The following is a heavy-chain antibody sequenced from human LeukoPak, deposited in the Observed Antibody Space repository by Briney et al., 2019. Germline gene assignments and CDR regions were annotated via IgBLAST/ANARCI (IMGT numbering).Heavy chain of an antibody. CDR2: ISTNNGDT. Sequence: ASVKVSCKASGYTSTSNGISWVRQAPGQGLEWMGWISTNNGDTKYGKKFQGRVIMTTDTSTSTTYMEVRSLRSDDTAVYYCARDDDYNPLVHWGQGTLVTVSS. D-gene: IGHD4/OR15-4a*01. V-gene: IGHV1-18*01. CDR3: ARDDDYNPLVH. J-gene: IGHJ4*02. CDR1: GYTSTSNG.